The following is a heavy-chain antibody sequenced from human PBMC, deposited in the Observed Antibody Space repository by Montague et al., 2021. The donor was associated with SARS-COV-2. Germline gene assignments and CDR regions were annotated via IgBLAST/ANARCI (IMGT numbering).Heavy chain of an antibody. J-gene: IGHJ4*02. CDR3: ARDRGLGVAENFDC. Sequence: TLSLTCAVSGDAIISGDYYWTWVRQPPGKGLEWIGYMRLSGDSXYNPSLKGRVSISIDTTKNQFSLKLNSVTAADTAVYYCARDRGLGVAENFDCWGQGTLVTVSS. CDR2: MRLSGDS. D-gene: IGHD3-10*01. V-gene: IGHV4-30-4*01. CDR1: GDAIISGDYY.